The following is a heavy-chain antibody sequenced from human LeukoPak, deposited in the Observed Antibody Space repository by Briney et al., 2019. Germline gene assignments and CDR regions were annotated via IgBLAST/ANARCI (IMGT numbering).Heavy chain of an antibody. J-gene: IGHJ4*02. Sequence: PSETLSLTCTVSGDSISPYYWSWIRQPPGKGLEWIGYIYHSGSAKYNPSLKSRVTISVDASENQFSLKVASVTAADTAVYYCARHSRTYYDFDSWGRGTLVTVSS. V-gene: IGHV4-59*01. CDR3: ARHSRTYYDFDS. CDR2: IYHSGSA. D-gene: IGHD1-26*01. CDR1: GDSISPYY.